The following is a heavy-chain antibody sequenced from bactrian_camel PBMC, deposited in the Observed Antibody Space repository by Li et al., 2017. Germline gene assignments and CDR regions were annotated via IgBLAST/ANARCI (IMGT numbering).Heavy chain of an antibody. V-gene: IGHV3S40*01. CDR1: GFTFSSYY. CDR3: YDDHGMG. J-gene: IGHJ4*01. D-gene: IGHD3*01. CDR2: TTGAGGAT. Sequence: DVQLWESGGGSVEAGGSLRLSCAASGFTFSSYYMNWARHVPGKGLEWVAVTTGAGGATYYRDSVKGRFIISRDNAKNTIFLQMRNLSPEDTAVYYCYDDHGMGWGQGTQVTVS.